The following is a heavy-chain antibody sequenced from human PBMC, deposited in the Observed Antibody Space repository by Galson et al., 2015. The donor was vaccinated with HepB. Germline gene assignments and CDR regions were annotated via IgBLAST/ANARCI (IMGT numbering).Heavy chain of an antibody. V-gene: IGHV3-30*18. CDR3: AKNGVYYDSSGYYDY. CDR2: ISYDGSNK. Sequence: LRLSCAASGFTFSSYGMHWVRQAPGKGLEWVAVISYDGSNKYYADSEKGRFTISRDNSKNTLYLQMNSLRAEDTAVYYCAKNGVYYDSSGYYDYWGQGTLVTVSS. CDR1: GFTFSSYG. D-gene: IGHD3-22*01. J-gene: IGHJ4*02.